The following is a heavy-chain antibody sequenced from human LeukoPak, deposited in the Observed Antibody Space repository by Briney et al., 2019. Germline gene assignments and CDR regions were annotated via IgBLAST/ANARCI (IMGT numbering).Heavy chain of an antibody. Sequence: PGGSLRLSCAASGFTVSSNYMSWARQAPGKGLEWVSVIYSGGSTYYADSVKGRFTISRDNSKNTLYLQMNSLRAEDTAVYYCARCPVAGGGGYDYWGQGTLVTVSS. V-gene: IGHV3-53*01. D-gene: IGHD3-16*01. J-gene: IGHJ4*02. CDR3: ARCPVAGGGGYDY. CDR2: IYSGGST. CDR1: GFTVSSNY.